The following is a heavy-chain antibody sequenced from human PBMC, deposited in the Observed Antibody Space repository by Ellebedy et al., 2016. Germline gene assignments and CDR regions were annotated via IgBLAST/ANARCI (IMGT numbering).Heavy chain of an antibody. J-gene: IGHJ3*01. Sequence: GGSLRLSXAVSGFSVTSNDMSWVRQAPGRGLELVSLMYAGGREYYADSVKGRFSITRDKTMNRLYLHMSGLGAGDSALYYCVTRHNGAFDFWGQGTMVTVSS. CDR2: MYAGGRE. D-gene: IGHD1-14*01. CDR3: VTRHNGAFDF. V-gene: IGHV3-53*01. CDR1: GFSVTSND.